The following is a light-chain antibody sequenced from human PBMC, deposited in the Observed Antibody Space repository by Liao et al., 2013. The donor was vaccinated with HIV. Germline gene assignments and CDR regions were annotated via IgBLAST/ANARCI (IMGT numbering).Light chain of an antibody. CDR3: QVWDSSSDHPWV. CDR1: KLGDEY. J-gene: IGLJ3*02. CDR2: QDT. Sequence: SFDLTQPPSVSVSPGQTASITCSGDKLGDEYASWYQQKPGQSPVLVIYQDTRRPSGIPERFSGSNSGNTATLTISGTQAMDEADYYCQVWDSSSDHPWVFGGGTKLTVL. V-gene: IGLV3-1*01.